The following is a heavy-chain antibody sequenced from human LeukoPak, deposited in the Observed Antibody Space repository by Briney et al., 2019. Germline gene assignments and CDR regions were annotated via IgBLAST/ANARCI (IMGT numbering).Heavy chain of an antibody. CDR1: VYTFTSYA. D-gene: IGHD2-21*01. J-gene: IGHJ6*03. CDR2: INPNSGGT. Sequence: GASVKVSCKASVYTFTSYAMHWVRQAPGQGLEWMGWINPNSGGTNYAQKFQGRVTMTRDTSISTAYMELSRLRSDDTAVYYCARGGPQAYCGGDCYSYYMDVWGKGTTVTISS. CDR3: ARGGPQAYCGGDCYSYYMDV. V-gene: IGHV1-2*02.